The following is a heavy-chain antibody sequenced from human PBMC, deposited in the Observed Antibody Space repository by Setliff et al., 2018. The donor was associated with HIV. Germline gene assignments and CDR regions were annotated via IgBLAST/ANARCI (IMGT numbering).Heavy chain of an antibody. D-gene: IGHD3-10*01. Sequence: KTSETLSLTCTVSGGSVSTGNYYWNWIRLPPGKGLEWIGYIFYSGSTNYNPSLKSRVTISVDTSKNQFSLRLNSVTAADTAIYYCTRRGADSYYPRPLDVWGKGTTFTVSS. CDR1: GGSVSTGNYY. J-gene: IGHJ6*04. CDR2: IFYSGST. V-gene: IGHV4-61*01. CDR3: TRRGADSYYPRPLDV.